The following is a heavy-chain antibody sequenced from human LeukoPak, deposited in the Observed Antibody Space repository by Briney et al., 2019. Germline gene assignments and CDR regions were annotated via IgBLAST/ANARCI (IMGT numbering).Heavy chain of an antibody. V-gene: IGHV1-46*01. CDR1: GYTFTSYY. CDR3: AREEGDYGDYVDWFDP. Sequence: ASVKVSCKASGYTFTSYYMHWVRQAPGQGLEWMGIINPSGGSTSYAQKFQGRVTMTRNTSISTAYMELSSLRSEDTAVYYCAREEGDYGDYVDWFDPWGQGTLVTVSS. J-gene: IGHJ5*02. CDR2: INPSGGST. D-gene: IGHD4-17*01.